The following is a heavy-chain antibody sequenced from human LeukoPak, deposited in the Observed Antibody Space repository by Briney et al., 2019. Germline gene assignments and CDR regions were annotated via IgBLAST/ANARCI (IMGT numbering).Heavy chain of an antibody. CDR2: INPNSGGT. D-gene: IGHD3-16*01. CDR3: ARGRQLHLGELFPFAEFFQP. Sequence: GASVKVSCKTSGYTFTGQYLRWVRQAPGQGLEWMGWINPNSGGTKSAQKFQGRVIMTRDTSISTAYMELRSLSSDDTAVYYCARGRQLHLGELFPFAEFFQPWGQGTLVTVFS. CDR1: GYTFTGQY. V-gene: IGHV1-2*02. J-gene: IGHJ1*01.